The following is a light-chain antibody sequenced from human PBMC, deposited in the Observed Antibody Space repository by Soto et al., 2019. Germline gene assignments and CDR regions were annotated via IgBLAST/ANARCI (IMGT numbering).Light chain of an antibody. V-gene: IGKV3-20*01. J-gene: IGKJ1*01. Sequence: EIVLTQSPGTLSLSPGERATLSCRASQSVSNSYLAWYQQKPGQAPRLLIYGASSRPTGIPDRFSGSGSGTDFTLTISRLEPEDFGVYYCQQYGSLPGTFGQGTKVEIK. CDR2: GAS. CDR1: QSVSNSY. CDR3: QQYGSLPGT.